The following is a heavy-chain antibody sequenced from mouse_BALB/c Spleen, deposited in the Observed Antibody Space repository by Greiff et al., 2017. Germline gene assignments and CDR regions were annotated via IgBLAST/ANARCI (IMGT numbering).Heavy chain of an antibody. Sequence: QVQLQQSGPGLVAPSQSLSITCTVSGFSLTSYGVHWVRQPPGKGLEWLGVIWAGGSTNYNSALMSRLSISKDNSKSQVFLKMNSLQTDDTAMYYCARAYYDYSYAMDYWGQGTSVTVSS. D-gene: IGHD2-4*01. CDR1: GFSLTSYG. V-gene: IGHV2-9*02. J-gene: IGHJ4*01. CDR3: ARAYYDYSYAMDY. CDR2: IWAGGST.